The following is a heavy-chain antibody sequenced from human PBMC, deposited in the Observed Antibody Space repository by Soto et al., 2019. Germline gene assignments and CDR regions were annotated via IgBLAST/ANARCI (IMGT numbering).Heavy chain of an antibody. D-gene: IGHD6-13*01. CDR3: ARGRGITASGTSWFDP. CDR1: GGSFSGYY. Sequence: PSETLSLTCAVYGGSFSGYYWSWIRQPPGKGLEWIGEINHSGTTYHNPSLKSRATISVDTSKNQFSLKLSSVTAADTAVYYCARGRGITASGTSWFDPWGQGALVTVSS. CDR2: INHSGTT. J-gene: IGHJ5*02. V-gene: IGHV4-34*04.